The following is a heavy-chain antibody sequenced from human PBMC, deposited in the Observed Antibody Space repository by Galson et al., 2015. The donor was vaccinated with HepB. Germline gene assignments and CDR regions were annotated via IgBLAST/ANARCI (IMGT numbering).Heavy chain of an antibody. CDR1: GFNFRRYG. J-gene: IGHJ4*02. V-gene: IGHV3-30*18. CDR3: AKVDVAYTSSSGGFHN. CDR2: GSGNGTNK. D-gene: IGHD2-21*01. Sequence: SLRLSCAASGFNFRRYGMHWVRQAPGKGLEWVAGGSGNGTNKKYADAVKGRFTISRDNARNTMSVALRSMSVEDTAVYYCAKVDVAYTSSSGGFHNWGQGPLVTVSS.